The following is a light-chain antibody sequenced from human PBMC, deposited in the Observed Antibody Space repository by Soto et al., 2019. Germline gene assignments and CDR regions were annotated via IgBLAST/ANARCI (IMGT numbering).Light chain of an antibody. CDR2: YAS. V-gene: IGKV3-11*01. CDR3: QQRSNWPPIT. Sequence: EIVLTHSPATRSLSPVERATLSCRASQSVSSYLAWYQQKPGQAPRLLIYYASNRATGIPARFSGSVSGTDFTLTISSLEPEDFAVYYCQQRSNWPPITFGQGTRLEIK. CDR1: QSVSSY. J-gene: IGKJ5*01.